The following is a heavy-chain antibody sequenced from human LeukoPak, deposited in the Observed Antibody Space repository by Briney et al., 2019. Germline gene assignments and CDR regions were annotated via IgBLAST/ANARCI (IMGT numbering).Heavy chain of an antibody. CDR1: GFTFSSYA. J-gene: IGHJ4*02. CDR2: ISYDGSNK. V-gene: IGHV3-30-3*01. D-gene: IGHD3-22*01. CDR3: AKDGSVDSSGYWHDY. Sequence: GGSLRLSCAASGFTFSSYAMHWVRQAPGKGLEWVAVISYDGSNKYYADSVKGRFTISRDNSKNTLYLQMNSLRAEDTAVYYCAKDGSVDSSGYWHDYWGQGTLVTVSS.